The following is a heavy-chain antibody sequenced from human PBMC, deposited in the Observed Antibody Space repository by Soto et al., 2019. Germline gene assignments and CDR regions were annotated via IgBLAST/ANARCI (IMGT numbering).Heavy chain of an antibody. CDR2: IYYSGST. CDR1: GGSISSYY. J-gene: IGHJ3*02. V-gene: IGHV4-59*08. D-gene: IGHD3-3*01. CDR3: ARHVRQPYYDFWSGDAFDI. Sequence: SETLSLTCTVSGGSISSYYWSWIRQPPGKGLEWIGYIYYSGSTNYNPSLKSRVTISVDTSKNQFSLKLSSVTAADTAVYYCARHVRQPYYDFWSGDAFDIWGQGTMVTVSS.